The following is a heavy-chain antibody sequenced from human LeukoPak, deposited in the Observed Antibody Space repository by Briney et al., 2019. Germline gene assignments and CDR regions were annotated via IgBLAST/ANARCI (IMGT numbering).Heavy chain of an antibody. V-gene: IGHV1-2*02. D-gene: IGHD7-27*01. CDR2: ISPNSGGT. Sequence: ASVRVSCKPSGYTFSGFYIHWVRQAPGQGLEWMGWISPNSGGTDYAQRFQGRVTMTGDTSISTAYMELSNLRSDDTAVYYCAIQPWGSGNNWYFDLWGRGTLVTVSS. CDR3: AIQPWGSGNNWYFDL. CDR1: GYTFSGFY. J-gene: IGHJ2*01.